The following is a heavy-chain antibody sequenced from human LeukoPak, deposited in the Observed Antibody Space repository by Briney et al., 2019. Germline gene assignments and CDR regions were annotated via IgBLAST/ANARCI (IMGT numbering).Heavy chain of an antibody. CDR1: GFTFSYHD. D-gene: IGHD1-14*01. Sequence: PGGSLRLSCAASGFTFSYHDMHWVRQAPGKGLEFVSSIGAEGTIAFYANSVKGRFTISRDNSKSTMHLQMGGLRPEDSAVYYCARELGGTKTGXXXIWGXGXXVT. CDR3: ARELGGTKTGXXXI. CDR2: IGAEGTIA. J-gene: IGHJ3*02. V-gene: IGHV3-64*01.